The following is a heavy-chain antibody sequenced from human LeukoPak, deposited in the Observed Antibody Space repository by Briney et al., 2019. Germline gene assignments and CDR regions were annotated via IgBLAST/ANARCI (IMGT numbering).Heavy chain of an antibody. D-gene: IGHD3-3*01. CDR1: GGSISSYY. Sequence: PSETLSLTCTVSGGSISSYYWSWIRQPPGKGLEWIGYIYYSGSTNYNPSIKSRVTISVDTSKNQFSLKLSSVTAAYAAVYYCAREGSEYYDFWSGYYTGGYYYYYMDVWGKGTTVTVSS. CDR2: IYYSGST. CDR3: AREGSEYYDFWSGYYTGGYYYYYMDV. V-gene: IGHV4-59*01. J-gene: IGHJ6*03.